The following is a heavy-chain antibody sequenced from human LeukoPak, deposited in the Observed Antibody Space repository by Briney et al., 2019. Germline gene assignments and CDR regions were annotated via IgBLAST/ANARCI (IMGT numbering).Heavy chain of an antibody. CDR2: MNPNSGNT. Sequence: ASVKVSCKASGYTFTGYYMHWVRQATGQGLEWMGWMNPNSGNTGYAQKFQGRVTMTRNTSISTAHMELSSLRSEDTAVYYCARPRITMVRGVRHYYYMDVWGKGTTVTVSS. CDR3: ARPRITMVRGVRHYYYMDV. J-gene: IGHJ6*03. CDR1: GYTFTGYY. V-gene: IGHV1-8*02. D-gene: IGHD3-10*01.